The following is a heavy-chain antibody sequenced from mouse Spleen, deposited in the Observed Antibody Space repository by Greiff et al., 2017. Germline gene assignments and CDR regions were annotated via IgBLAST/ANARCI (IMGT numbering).Heavy chain of an antibody. CDR2: IWSGGST. CDR1: GFSLTSYG. D-gene: IGHD2-10*01. J-gene: IGHJ4*01. CDR3: ARNSYYGKRAMDY. V-gene: IGHV2-2*01. Sequence: VMLVESGPGLVQPSQSLSITCTVSGFSLTSYGVHWVRQSPGKGLEWLGVIWSGGSTDYNAAFISRLSISKDNSKSQVFFKMNSLQADDTAIYYCARNSYYGKRAMDYWGQGTSVTVSS.